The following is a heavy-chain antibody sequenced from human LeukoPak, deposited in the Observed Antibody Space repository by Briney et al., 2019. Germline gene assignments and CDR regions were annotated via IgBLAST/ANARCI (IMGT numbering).Heavy chain of an antibody. CDR1: GGSISSSSYY. CDR3: HYGDYSLGY. V-gene: IGHV4-61*05. J-gene: IGHJ4*02. Sequence: SETLSLTCTVSGGSISSSSYYWGWIRQPPGKGLEWIGYIYYSGSTNYNPSLKSRVTISVDTSKNQFSLKLSSVTAADTAVYYCHYGDYSLGYWGQGTLVTVSS. D-gene: IGHD4-17*01. CDR2: IYYSGST.